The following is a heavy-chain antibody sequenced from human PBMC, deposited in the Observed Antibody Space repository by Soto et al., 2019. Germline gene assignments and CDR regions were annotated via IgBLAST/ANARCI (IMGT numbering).Heavy chain of an antibody. Sequence: ASVKVSCKASGYTFTSYGISWVRQAPGQGLEWMGWISAYNGNTNYAQKLQGRVTMTTDTSASTAYMELRSLRSDDTAVYYCARDLAHPEIGGYSDIWRHGTMVTV. V-gene: IGHV1-18*01. CDR1: GYTFTSYG. CDR3: ARDLAHPEIGGYSDI. CDR2: ISAYNGNT. J-gene: IGHJ3*02. D-gene: IGHD5-12*01.